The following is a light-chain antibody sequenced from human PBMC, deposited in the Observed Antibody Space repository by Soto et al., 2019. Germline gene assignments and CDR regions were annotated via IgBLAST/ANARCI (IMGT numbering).Light chain of an antibody. CDR1: SSDNGGYNY. Sequence: QSVLTQPPSASGSPGQSVTISCTGTSSDNGGYNYVSWYQQHPGNGPKLMIYEVNKRPSGVPDRFSGSKSGNTASLTVAGLQAEDEADYYCSSYAGSNNYVFGTGTKVTVL. J-gene: IGLJ1*01. CDR2: EVN. CDR3: SSYAGSNNYV. V-gene: IGLV2-8*01.